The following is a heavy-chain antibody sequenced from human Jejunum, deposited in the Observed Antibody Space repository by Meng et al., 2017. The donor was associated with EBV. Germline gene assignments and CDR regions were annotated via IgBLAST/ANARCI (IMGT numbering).Heavy chain of an antibody. V-gene: IGHV1-69-2*01. D-gene: IGHD2-15*01. CDR3: ALMLRARFNYFDP. CDR1: GYIFSDYY. CDR2: VDPQDDET. J-gene: IGHJ5*02. Sequence: EVQLIQSGAEVKKPGATVKISCKVSGYIFSDYYIHWVRQAPGEGLEWMGLVDPQDDETLYAEKFQGRVTITADTSPDTAYMELSSLRSEDTAIYYCALMLRARFNYFDPWGQGTLVTVSS.